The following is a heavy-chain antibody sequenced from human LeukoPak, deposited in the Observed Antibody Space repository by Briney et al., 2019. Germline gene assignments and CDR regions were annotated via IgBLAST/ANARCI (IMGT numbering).Heavy chain of an antibody. CDR1: GGSISSYY. V-gene: IGHV4-59*01. Sequence: SETLSLTCTVSGGSISSYYWSWIRQPPGKGLEWIGYIYYSGSTNYNPSLKSRVTISVDTSKNQFSLKLSSVTAADTAVYYCAREGGSPFDYWGQGTLVTVSS. CDR3: AREGGSPFDY. J-gene: IGHJ4*02. CDR2: IYYSGST. D-gene: IGHD1-26*01.